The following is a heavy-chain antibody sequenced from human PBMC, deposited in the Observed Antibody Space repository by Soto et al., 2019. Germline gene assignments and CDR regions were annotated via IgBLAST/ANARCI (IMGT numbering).Heavy chain of an antibody. CDR1: GYSISSTYY. V-gene: IGHV4-38-2*01. CDR3: AKVMEGIAAAGTHPFDY. J-gene: IGHJ4*02. Sequence: SETLSLTCAVSGYSISSTYYWGWIRQPPGKGLEWIGSIYHSGYTYFNPSLKSRVTISVDTSKNQFFLNLRSVTAADTAVYYCAKVMEGIAAAGTHPFDYWGQGTLVTVSS. CDR2: IYHSGYT. D-gene: IGHD6-13*01.